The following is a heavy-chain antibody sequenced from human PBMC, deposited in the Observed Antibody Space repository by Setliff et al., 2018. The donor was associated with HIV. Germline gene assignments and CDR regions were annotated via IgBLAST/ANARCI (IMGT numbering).Heavy chain of an antibody. CDR3: ARWGDYYFDY. CDR2: IYHSGST. J-gene: IGHJ4*02. D-gene: IGHD2-21*02. CDR1: GYSISSGYY. V-gene: IGHV4-38-2*01. Sequence: SETLSLTCAVSGYSISSGYYWGWIRQPPGKGLEWIGSIYHSGSTYYNPSLKSRVTISVDTSKNQFSLKLSSVTAADTAVYYCARWGDYYFDYWGQGTLVTVSS.